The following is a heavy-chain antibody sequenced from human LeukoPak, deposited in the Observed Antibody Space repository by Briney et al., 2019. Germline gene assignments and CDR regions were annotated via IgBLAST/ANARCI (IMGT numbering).Heavy chain of an antibody. CDR3: ARELSSLVGWFDP. D-gene: IGHD2-2*01. CDR2: IIPIFGTA. V-gene: IGHV1-69*13. CDR1: GGTFISYA. Sequence: ASVKVSCKASGGTFISYAISWVRQAPGQGLEWMGGIIPIFGTANYAQKFQGRVTITADESTSTAYMELSSLRSEDTAVYYCARELSSLVGWFDPWGQGTLVTVSS. J-gene: IGHJ5*02.